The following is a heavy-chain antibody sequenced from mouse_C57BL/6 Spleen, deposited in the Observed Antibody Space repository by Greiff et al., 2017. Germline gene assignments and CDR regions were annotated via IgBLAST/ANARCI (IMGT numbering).Heavy chain of an antibody. CDR2: IYPGDGDT. Sequence: LQESGPELVKPGASVKISCNASGYAFSSSWMNWVKQRPGKGLEWIGRIYPGDGDTNYNGKFKGKATLTADKSSSTAYMQLSSLTSEDSAVYFCARRPYYGSFDYWGQGTTLTVSS. J-gene: IGHJ2*01. D-gene: IGHD1-1*01. V-gene: IGHV1-82*01. CDR3: ARRPYYGSFDY. CDR1: GYAFSSSW.